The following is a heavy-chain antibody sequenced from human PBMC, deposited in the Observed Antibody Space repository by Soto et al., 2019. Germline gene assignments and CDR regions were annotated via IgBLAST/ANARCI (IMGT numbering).Heavy chain of an antibody. Sequence: QVQLVQPGAEVKKPGASVKLSCKASGYTLTSFYIHWVRQAPGQGLEWMGIINPNGGSTNYAHNFPGRVTMTRDTSTSTVYMDLSSLRSEETAVYYCARGLASGDYWGQGTLVTVSS. CDR2: INPNGGST. CDR1: GYTLTSFY. V-gene: IGHV1-46*03. D-gene: IGHD6-6*01. J-gene: IGHJ4*02. CDR3: ARGLASGDY.